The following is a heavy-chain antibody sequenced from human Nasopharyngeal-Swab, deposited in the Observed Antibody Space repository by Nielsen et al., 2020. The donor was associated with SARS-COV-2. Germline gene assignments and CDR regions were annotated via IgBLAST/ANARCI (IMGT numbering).Heavy chain of an antibody. Sequence: GESLKISCAASGFTFSSYWMHWVRQAPGKGLVWVSRINTDGSSTSYADSVKGRFTISRDNAKNTLYLQMNTLRAEDTAVYYCVRQQVPYYDFWSGSNPGFDSWGQGTLVTVSS. V-gene: IGHV3-74*01. CDR1: GFTFSSYW. J-gene: IGHJ4*02. D-gene: IGHD3-3*01. CDR3: VRQQVPYYDFWSGSNPGFDS. CDR2: INTDGSST.